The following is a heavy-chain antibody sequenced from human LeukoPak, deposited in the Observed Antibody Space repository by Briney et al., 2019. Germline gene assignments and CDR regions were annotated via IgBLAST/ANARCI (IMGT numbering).Heavy chain of an antibody. V-gene: IGHV3-64D*09. J-gene: IGHJ4*02. CDR3: LKDLGGSYCFDS. D-gene: IGHD1-26*01. CDR1: GFTFTSNV. CDR2: ISPSGAVT. Sequence: GESLRLSCSASGFTFTSNVVHWVRQAPGKGLEYVSFISPSGAVTSYADSVRGRFTISRDNSRDTVSLQMSSLRPEDTAVYYWLKDLGGSYCFDSWGQGTLVTVSS.